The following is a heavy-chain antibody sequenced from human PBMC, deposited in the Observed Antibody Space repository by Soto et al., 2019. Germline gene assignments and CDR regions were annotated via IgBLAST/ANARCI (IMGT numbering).Heavy chain of an antibody. CDR1: GESFSGYI. CDR2: INHSGSA. D-gene: IGHD6-19*01. J-gene: IGHJ4*02. Sequence: SDTLSLTCAVYGESFSGYIWTWIRQTPGTGLQWIGQINHSGSASYNPSLKSRVTISVHTSKSQFSLELSSVTAADTAVYYCARGLITGSHYSGGWYYFDSWGQGTQVTVS. V-gene: IGHV4-34*01. CDR3: ARGLITGSHYSGGWYYFDS.